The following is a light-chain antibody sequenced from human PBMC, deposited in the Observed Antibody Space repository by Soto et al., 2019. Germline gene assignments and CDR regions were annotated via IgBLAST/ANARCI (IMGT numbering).Light chain of an antibody. J-gene: IGLJ1*01. Sequence: QPVLTQPPSASGTPGQRVTISCSGSSSNIGSNTVNWYQQLPGTAPKLLIYYDNLRPSGVPDRISGSKSGTSASLAISGLQSDDEADYYCAAWDDSLNGRVFGTGTKLTVL. V-gene: IGLV1-44*01. CDR3: AAWDDSLNGRV. CDR1: SSNIGSNT. CDR2: YDN.